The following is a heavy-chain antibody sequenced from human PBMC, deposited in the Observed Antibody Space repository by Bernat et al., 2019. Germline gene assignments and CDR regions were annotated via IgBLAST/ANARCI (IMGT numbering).Heavy chain of an antibody. CDR3: ARHYYANKGMDY. CDR1: GDSISDNSW. D-gene: IGHD3-10*01. V-gene: IGHV4-4*02. Sequence: QVQLQESGPGLVKPSGTLSLTCAVSGDSISDNSWWSWVRQPPGKGLEWSGETLQSGRTNYNPSLKSRVTLSVDKSKNQFSLKLTSVTAADTAVYYCARHYYANKGMDYWGQGILVTVSS. CDR2: TLQSGRT. J-gene: IGHJ4*02.